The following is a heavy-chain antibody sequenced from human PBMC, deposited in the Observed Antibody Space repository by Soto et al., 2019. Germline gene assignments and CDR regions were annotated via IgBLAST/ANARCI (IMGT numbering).Heavy chain of an antibody. J-gene: IGHJ3*02. CDR2: IYYSGST. Sequence: SETLSLTCTVSGGSISSSSYYWGWIRQPPGKGLEWIGNIYYSGSTNYNPSLKSRVTISVDTSKNQFSLKLSSVTAADTAVYYCTSGYDFLDAFDIWGQGIMVTVSS. D-gene: IGHD5-12*01. V-gene: IGHV4-39*07. CDR1: GGSISSSSYY. CDR3: TSGYDFLDAFDI.